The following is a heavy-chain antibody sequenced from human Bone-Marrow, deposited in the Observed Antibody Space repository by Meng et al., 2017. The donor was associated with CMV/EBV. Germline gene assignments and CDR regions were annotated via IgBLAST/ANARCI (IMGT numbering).Heavy chain of an antibody. CDR3: ARMGMYNYAGSGYPGAFDV. V-gene: IGHV3-21*06. Sequence: GGSLRLSCVASGFTFTTYSMNWVRQVPGRGLEWVSSISGSSTYIYFVDSLKGRITISRDNAKNSLYLQMNSLRAEDTAVYYCARMGMYNYAGSGYPGAFDVWGQGTVVTVSS. J-gene: IGHJ3*01. CDR1: GFTFTTYS. CDR2: ISGSSTYI. D-gene: IGHD3-22*01.